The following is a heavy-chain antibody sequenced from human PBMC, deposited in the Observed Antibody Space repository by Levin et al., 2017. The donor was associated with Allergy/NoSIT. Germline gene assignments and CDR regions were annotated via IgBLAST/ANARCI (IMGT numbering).Heavy chain of an antibody. V-gene: IGHV4-30-2*01. Sequence: SQTLSLTCAVSGGSISSGGYSWSWIRQPPGKGLEWIGYIYHSGSTYYNPSLKSRVTISVDRSKNQFSLKLSSVTAADTAVYYCARGGYSYGLDYWGQGTLVTVSS. CDR3: ARGGYSYGLDY. J-gene: IGHJ4*02. CDR1: GGSISSGGYS. CDR2: IYHSGST. D-gene: IGHD5-18*01.